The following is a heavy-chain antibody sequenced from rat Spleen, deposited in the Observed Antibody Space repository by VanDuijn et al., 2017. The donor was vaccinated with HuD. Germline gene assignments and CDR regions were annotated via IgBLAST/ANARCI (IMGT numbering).Heavy chain of an antibody. J-gene: IGHJ3*01. Sequence: EVQLVESGGGQVQPGRSLKLSCVASGFTFNNYWMTWIRQAPGKGLEWVASITNAAGKVYYPDSVKGRFTISRDNAKSTLYLQMDSLRSEDTATYFCARDIYGGYSELGYFAYWGQGTLVTVSS. CDR3: ARDIYGGYSELGYFAY. V-gene: IGHV5-31*01. CDR1: GFTFNNYW. D-gene: IGHD1-11*01. CDR2: ITNAAGKV.